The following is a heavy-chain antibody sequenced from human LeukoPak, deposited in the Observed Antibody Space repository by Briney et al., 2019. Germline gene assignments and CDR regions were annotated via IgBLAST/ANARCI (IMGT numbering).Heavy chain of an antibody. J-gene: IGHJ4*02. CDR2: VSGSGGST. V-gene: IGHV3-23*01. D-gene: IGHD3-22*01. CDR3: AKSDYYDSSGHPSSFEY. Sequence: GGSLRLSCSASGFASNTWSVNWVRQAPGKGLEWVSAVSGSGGSTYYADSVKGRFTISRDNSKNTLYLPMNSLRAEDTAVYYCAKSDYYDSSGHPSSFEYWGQGTLVTVSS. CDR1: GFASNTWS.